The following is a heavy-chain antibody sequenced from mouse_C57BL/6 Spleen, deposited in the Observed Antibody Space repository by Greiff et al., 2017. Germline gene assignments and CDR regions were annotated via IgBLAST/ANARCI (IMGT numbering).Heavy chain of an antibody. V-gene: IGHV1-39*01. CDR1: GYSFTDYN. Sequence: EVQLQESGPELVKPGASVKISCKASGYSFTDYNMNWVQQSNGKSLEWIGVINPNYGTTSYNQKFKGKATLTVDQSSSTAYMQLNSLTSEDSAVYYCARGDYYSNLYAMDYWGQGTSVTVSS. CDR2: INPNYGTT. J-gene: IGHJ4*01. CDR3: ARGDYYSNLYAMDY. D-gene: IGHD2-5*01.